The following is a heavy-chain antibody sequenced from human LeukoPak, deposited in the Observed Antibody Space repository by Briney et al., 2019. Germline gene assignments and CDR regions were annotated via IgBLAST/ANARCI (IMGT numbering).Heavy chain of an antibody. J-gene: IGHJ4*02. CDR1: GGSFNGNY. CDR2: INHSGST. V-gene: IGHV4-34*01. CDR3: VTGQWLVPVSY. Sequence: SETLSLTCVVNGGSFNGNYWSWIRQPPGKGLEWIGEINHSGSTNYNPSLKSRVTISVDTSKNQFSLKLSSVTAADTAVYYCVTGQWLVPVSYWGQGTLVTVSS. D-gene: IGHD6-19*01.